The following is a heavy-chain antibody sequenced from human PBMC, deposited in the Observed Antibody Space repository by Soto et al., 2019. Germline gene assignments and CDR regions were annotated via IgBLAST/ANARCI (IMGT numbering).Heavy chain of an antibody. V-gene: IGHV4-30-2*01. Sequence: QLQLQKSGSGLVKPSQTLSLTCAVSGGSISSGGYSWNWIRQPPEKGQEWIGYIYHGGSTYYNPSLKSRATMSIDRSKNQLSLKLSSTTAADSALYSCARDGSGWAADDTYFDYWGQGTLFTVSS. J-gene: IGHJ4*02. CDR1: GGSISSGGYS. CDR2: IYHGGST. D-gene: IGHD6-19*01. CDR3: ARDGSGWAADDTYFDY.